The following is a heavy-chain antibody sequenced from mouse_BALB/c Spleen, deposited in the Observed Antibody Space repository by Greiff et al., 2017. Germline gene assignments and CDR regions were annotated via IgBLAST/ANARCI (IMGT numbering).Heavy chain of an antibody. D-gene: IGHD2-4*01. V-gene: IGHV7-3*02. CDR3: ARWGEDYGEDYAMDY. Sequence: EVMLVESGGGLVQPGGSLRLSCATSGFTFTDYYMSWVRQPPGKALEWLGFIRNKANGYTTEYSASVKGRFTISRDNSQSILYLQMNTLRAEDSATYYCARWGEDYGEDYAMDYWGQGTSVTVSS. J-gene: IGHJ4*01. CDR1: GFTFTDYY. CDR2: IRNKANGYTT.